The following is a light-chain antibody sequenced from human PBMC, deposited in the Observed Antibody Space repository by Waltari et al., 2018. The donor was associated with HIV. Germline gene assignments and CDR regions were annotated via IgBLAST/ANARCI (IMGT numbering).Light chain of an antibody. Sequence: EIVLTQSPGTLSLSPGERATLSCRASQSVSSNYLAWYQQKPGQAPRLLIYGASSRATGIPERFSGSGSGTDFTLTISRLEPEDFAVYYCQQYGGSPPITFGQGTRLEIK. CDR3: QQYGGSPPIT. CDR2: GAS. J-gene: IGKJ5*01. V-gene: IGKV3-20*01. CDR1: QSVSSNY.